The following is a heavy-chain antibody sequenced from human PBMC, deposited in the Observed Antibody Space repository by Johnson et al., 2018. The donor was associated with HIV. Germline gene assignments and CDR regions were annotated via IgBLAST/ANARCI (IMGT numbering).Heavy chain of an antibody. CDR1: GFTFDDYG. D-gene: IGHD2/OR15-2a*01. Sequence: EVQLVESGGGVVRPGGSLRLSCAASGFTFDDYGMSWVRPAPGKGLEWVSVIYSGGSTYYADAVRGRFTISRDNSKNTLYLQMKSLRAEETAVYYCANQISRFDAFDIWGQGTIVTVS. V-gene: IGHV3-23*03. CDR2: IYSGGST. CDR3: ANQISRFDAFDI. J-gene: IGHJ3*02.